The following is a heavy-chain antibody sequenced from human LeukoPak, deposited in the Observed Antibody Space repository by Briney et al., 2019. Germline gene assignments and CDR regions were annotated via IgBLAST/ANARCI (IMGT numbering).Heavy chain of an antibody. CDR1: GFTFSSYV. J-gene: IGHJ4*02. D-gene: IGHD6-13*01. V-gene: IGHV3-33*01. CDR3: ARGIAAAGTDLDY. Sequence: GGSLRLSCAASGFTFSSYVMHWVRQAPGKGLEWVAVIWFDGSNKYYADSVKGRFTISRDNAKNSLYLQMNSLRVEDTAIYYCARGIAAAGTDLDYWGQGTLVSVSS. CDR2: IWFDGSNK.